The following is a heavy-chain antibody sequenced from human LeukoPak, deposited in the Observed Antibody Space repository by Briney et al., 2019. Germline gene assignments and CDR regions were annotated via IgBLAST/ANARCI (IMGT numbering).Heavy chain of an antibody. D-gene: IGHD4-17*01. J-gene: IGHJ3*02. CDR2: INHSGST. V-gene: IGHV4-34*01. Sequence: SETLSLTCAVYGGSFSGYYWSWIRQPPGKGLEWMGEINHSGSTNYNPSLKSRVTISVDTSKNQFSLKLSSVTAADTAVYYCARGPIYGDYADAFDIWGQGTMVTVSS. CDR1: GGSFSGYY. CDR3: ARGPIYGDYADAFDI.